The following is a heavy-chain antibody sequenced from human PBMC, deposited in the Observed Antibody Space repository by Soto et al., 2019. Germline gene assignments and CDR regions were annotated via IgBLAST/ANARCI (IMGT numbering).Heavy chain of an antibody. J-gene: IGHJ4*02. CDR2: INHSGST. CDR3: ARGRGFWSGYSDY. D-gene: IGHD3-3*01. Sequence: PSETLSLTCAVYGEYFSGYYCSWIRQPPGKGLEWIGEINHSGSTNYNPSLKSRVTISVDTSKNQFSLKLSSVTAADTAVYYCARGRGFWSGYSDYWGQGTLVTVSS. CDR1: GEYFSGYY. V-gene: IGHV4-34*01.